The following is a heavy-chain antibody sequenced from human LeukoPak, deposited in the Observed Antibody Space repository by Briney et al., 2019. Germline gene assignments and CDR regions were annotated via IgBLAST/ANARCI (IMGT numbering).Heavy chain of an antibody. J-gene: IGHJ5*02. V-gene: IGHV6-1*01. CDR3: AKEGRLDYYDSSGYYSNWFDP. Sequence: SQTLSLTCAISGDSVSSNSAAWNWIGQSPSRGLEWLGRTYYRSKWYNDYAVSVKSRITINPDTSKNQFSLQLNSVTPEDTAVYYCAKEGRLDYYDSSGYYSNWFDPWGRGTLVTVSS. CDR1: GDSVSSNSAA. D-gene: IGHD3-22*01. CDR2: TYYRSKWYN.